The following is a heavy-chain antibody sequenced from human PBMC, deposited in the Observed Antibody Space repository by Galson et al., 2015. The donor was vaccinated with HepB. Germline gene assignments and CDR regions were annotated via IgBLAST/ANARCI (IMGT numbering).Heavy chain of an antibody. J-gene: IGHJ4*02. Sequence: SLRLSCAASGFTFSSYAMHWVRQAPGKGLEWVAVISYDGSNKYYADSVKGRFTISRDNSKNTLYLQMNSLRAEDTAVYYCARVLGSYSSSSGHFDYWGQGTLVTVSS. CDR1: GFTFSSYA. V-gene: IGHV3-30-3*01. CDR3: ARVLGSYSSSSGHFDY. D-gene: IGHD6-6*01. CDR2: ISYDGSNK.